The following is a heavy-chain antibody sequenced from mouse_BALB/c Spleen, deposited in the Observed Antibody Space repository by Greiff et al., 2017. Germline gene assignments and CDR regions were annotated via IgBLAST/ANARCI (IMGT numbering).Heavy chain of an antibody. V-gene: IGHV3-1*02. CDR2: IHYSGST. CDR3: ASPLWYYAMDY. J-gene: IGHJ4*01. D-gene: IGHD1-1*02. CDR1: GYSITSGYS. Sequence: VQLQQSGPDLVKPSQSLSLTCTVTGYSITSGYSWHWIRQFPGNKLEWMGYIHYSGSTNYNPSLKSRISITRDTSKHQFFLQLNSVTTEDTATYYCASPLWYYAMDYWGQGTSVTVSS.